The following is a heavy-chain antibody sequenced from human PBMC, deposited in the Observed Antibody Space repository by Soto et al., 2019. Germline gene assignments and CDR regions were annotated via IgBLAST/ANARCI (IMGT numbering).Heavy chain of an antibody. J-gene: IGHJ4*02. CDR2: ISYDGSNK. Sequence: GGSLRLSCAASGFTFSSYGMHWVRQAPGKGLEWVAVISYDGSNKYYADSVKGRFTISRDNSKNTLYLQMNSLRAEDTAVYYCAKGPIELWFGDDIPGFDYWGQGTLVTVSS. CDR1: GFTFSSYG. CDR3: AKGPIELWFGDDIPGFDY. D-gene: IGHD3-10*01. V-gene: IGHV3-30*18.